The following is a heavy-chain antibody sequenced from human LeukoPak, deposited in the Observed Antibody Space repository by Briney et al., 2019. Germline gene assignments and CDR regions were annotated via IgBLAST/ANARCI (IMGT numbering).Heavy chain of an antibody. D-gene: IGHD3-10*01. V-gene: IGHV1-18*01. J-gene: IGHJ4*02. CDR2: ISAYNGNT. CDR1: GYTFTSYG. CDR3: ARDYYGSGSYYIPFDY. Sequence: ASVEVSCKASGYTFTSYGISWVRQAPGQGLEWMGWISAYNGNTNYAQKLQGRVTMTTDTSTSTAYMELRSLRSDDTAVYYCARDYYGSGSYYIPFDYWGQGTLVTVSS.